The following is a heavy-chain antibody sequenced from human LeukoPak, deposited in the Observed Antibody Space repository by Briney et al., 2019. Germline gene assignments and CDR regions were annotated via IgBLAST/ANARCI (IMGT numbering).Heavy chain of an antibody. CDR1: GGSFSGYY. CDR2: INHSGST. V-gene: IGHV4-34*01. CDR3: ARDVLVGATTGSDAFDI. D-gene: IGHD1-26*01. Sequence: SETLSLTCAVYGGSFSGYYWSWIRQPPGKGLEWIGEINHSGSTNYNPSLKSRVTISVDTSKNQFSLKLSSVTAADTAVYYCARDVLVGATTGSDAFDIWGQGTMVTVSS. J-gene: IGHJ3*02.